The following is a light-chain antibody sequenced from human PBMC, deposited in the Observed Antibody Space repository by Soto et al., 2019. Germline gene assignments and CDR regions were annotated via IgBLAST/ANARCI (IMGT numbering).Light chain of an antibody. CDR2: GAS. Sequence: EIVLTQSPGTLSLSPRERATLSCRTSRSDRNTYFAWYQQKPGQAPRLLIYGASSRATGIPDRFSGSGSGTDFTLTISRLEPEDFAVYYCQQYGASPPVYAFGQGTKLEIK. CDR3: QQYGASPPVYA. CDR1: RSDRNTY. V-gene: IGKV3-20*01. J-gene: IGKJ2*01.